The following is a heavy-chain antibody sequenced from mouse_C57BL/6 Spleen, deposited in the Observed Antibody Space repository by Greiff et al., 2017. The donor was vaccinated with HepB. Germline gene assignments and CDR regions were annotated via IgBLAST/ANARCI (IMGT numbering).Heavy chain of an antibody. J-gene: IGHJ4*01. CDR3: AKGYYGSSYYAMDY. Sequence: QVQLKESGPGLVAPSQSLSITCTVSGFSLTSYGVSWVRQPPGKGLEWLGVIWGDGSTNYHSALISRLSISKDNSKSQVFLKLSSLQTDDTATYCCAKGYYGSSYYAMDYWGQGTLVTVSA. V-gene: IGHV2-3*01. D-gene: IGHD1-1*01. CDR2: IWGDGST. CDR1: GFSLTSYG.